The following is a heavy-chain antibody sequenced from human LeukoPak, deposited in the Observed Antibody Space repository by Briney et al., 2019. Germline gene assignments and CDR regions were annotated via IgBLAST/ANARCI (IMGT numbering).Heavy chain of an antibody. CDR1: GGSISSGGYS. Sequence: KPSQTLSLTCTVSGGSISSGGYSWSWIRQHPGKGLEWIGYIYYSGSTYYNPSLKSRVTISVDTSKNQFSLKLSSVTAADTAVYYCARARDGYTLGDYWGQGTLVTVSS. D-gene: IGHD5-24*01. CDR3: ARARDGYTLGDY. V-gene: IGHV4-31*03. J-gene: IGHJ4*02. CDR2: IYYSGST.